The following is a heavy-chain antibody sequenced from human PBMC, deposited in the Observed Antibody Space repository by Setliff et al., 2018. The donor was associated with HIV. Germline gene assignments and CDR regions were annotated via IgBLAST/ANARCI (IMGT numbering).Heavy chain of an antibody. CDR1: GGSFSGYY. D-gene: IGHD7-27*01. CDR3: ARLCYRWGGNDY. J-gene: IGHJ4*02. Sequence: AETLSLTCAVYGGSFSGYYWSWIRQPPGKGLEWIVEINHDRTNNYNPSLKSRVTISVDTSKNQFSLKLSSVTAADTAVHYCARLCYRWGGNDYWGQGTLVTVSS. V-gene: IGHV4-34*01. CDR2: INHDRTN.